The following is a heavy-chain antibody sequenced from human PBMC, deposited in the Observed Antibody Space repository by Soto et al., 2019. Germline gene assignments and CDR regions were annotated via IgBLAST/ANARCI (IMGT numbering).Heavy chain of an antibody. CDR3: ARVLGIATR. D-gene: IGHD6-6*01. CDR1: GFTFSSYP. Sequence: EVQLVESGGGLVQPGESLRLSCAASGFTFSSYPMNWVLQAPGKGLAWFSSISGCSTTIYYADSVKCRFTISRDNAKNSLSLKKNSLSEEDTAVYYCARVLGIATRWGHGTLVTL. J-gene: IGHJ4*01. CDR2: ISGCSTTI. V-gene: IGHV3-48*02.